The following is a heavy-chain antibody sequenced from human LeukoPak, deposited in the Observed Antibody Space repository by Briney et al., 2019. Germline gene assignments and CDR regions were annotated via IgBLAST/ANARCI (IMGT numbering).Heavy chain of an antibody. CDR3: ARASWQGGFDY. V-gene: IGHV1-46*01. CDR1: GYTFTSYY. Sequence: ASVKVSCKASGYTFTSYYMHWVRQAPGQGLEWMGIINPSGGSTSYAQKFQGRVTMTRDTSTSTVYMELSSLRSEDTAMYYCARASWQGGFDYWGQGTLVTVSS. J-gene: IGHJ4*02. D-gene: IGHD3-16*01. CDR2: INPSGGST.